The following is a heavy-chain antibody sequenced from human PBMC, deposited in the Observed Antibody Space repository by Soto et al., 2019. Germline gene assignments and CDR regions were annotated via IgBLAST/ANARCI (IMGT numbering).Heavy chain of an antibody. CDR1: GYSFTSYW. V-gene: IGHV5-51*01. D-gene: IGHD5-12*01. CDR2: IYPGDSDT. CDR3: ARTHSGYDFTFAFDI. J-gene: IGHJ3*02. Sequence: GESLKISCKGSGYSFTSYWIGWVRQMPGKGLEWMGIIYPGDSDTRYSPSFQGQVNISAAKSISTAYLQWSSLKASDTAMYYCARTHSGYDFTFAFDIWGQGTMVTVSS.